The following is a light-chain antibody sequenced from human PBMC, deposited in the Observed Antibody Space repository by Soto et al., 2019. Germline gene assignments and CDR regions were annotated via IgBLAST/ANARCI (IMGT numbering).Light chain of an antibody. CDR2: GAS. Sequence: EIVMTQSPATLSVSPGERATLSCRASQSISGNLAWYQQKPGQAPRLLIYGASTRATGIPARFSGSGSRTEFTLTISSLKSEDFAVYYCQKYNNWTRTFGQGTKVEIK. J-gene: IGKJ1*01. V-gene: IGKV3-15*01. CDR1: QSISGN. CDR3: QKYNNWTRT.